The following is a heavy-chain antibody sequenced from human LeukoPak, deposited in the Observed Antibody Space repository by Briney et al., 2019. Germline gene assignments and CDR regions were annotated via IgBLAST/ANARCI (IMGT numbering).Heavy chain of an antibody. CDR1: GGTFSSYA. J-gene: IGHJ4*02. CDR2: IIPIFGTA. V-gene: IGHV1-69*05. Sequence: ASVKVSCKAPGGTFSSYAISWVRQAPGQGLEWMGGIIPIFGTANYAQKFQGRVTITTDESTSTAYMELSSLRSEDTAVYYCARVASGSYTRGGDFDYWGQGTLVTVSS. D-gene: IGHD1-26*01. CDR3: ARVASGSYTRGGDFDY.